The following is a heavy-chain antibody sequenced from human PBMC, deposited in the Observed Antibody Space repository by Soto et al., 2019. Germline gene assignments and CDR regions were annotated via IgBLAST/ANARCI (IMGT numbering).Heavy chain of an antibody. CDR1: GGSISSYY. CDR3: ARHDEYNWFDL. V-gene: IGHV4-59*08. J-gene: IGHJ5*02. CDR2: IYYSGST. Sequence: PSETLSLTCTVSGGSISSYYWSWIRQPPGKGLEWIGYIYYSGSTNYNPSLKSRVTISVDTSKNQFSLKLSSVTAADTAVYYCARHDEYNWFDLWGQGTLVTVSS.